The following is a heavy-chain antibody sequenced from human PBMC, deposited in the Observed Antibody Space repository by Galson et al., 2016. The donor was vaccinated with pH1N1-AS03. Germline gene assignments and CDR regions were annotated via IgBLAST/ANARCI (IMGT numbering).Heavy chain of an antibody. D-gene: IGHD3-10*02. CDR2: MNPNSGNR. CDR1: GDTFTSYD. CDR3: TRSVVLVRGIIISSRPYALDI. Sequence: SVKVSCKASGDTFTSYDINWVRQATGQGLEWMGWMNPNSGNRNHAQKFEGRLTVTRDTSTSTAYMELSSLRPEDTAVYYCTRSVVLVRGIIISSRPYALDIWGQGAMVTVSS. V-gene: IGHV1-8*01. J-gene: IGHJ3*02.